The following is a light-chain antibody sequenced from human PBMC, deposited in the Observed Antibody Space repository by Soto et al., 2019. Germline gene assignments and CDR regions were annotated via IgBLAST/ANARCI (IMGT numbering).Light chain of an antibody. CDR2: EVS. CDR3: NSYAGSNVYV. Sequence: QSALTQPPSASGSPGQSVTISCTGTSSDVGGYNYVSWYQQHPGKAPKLMIYEVSKRPSGVPDRFSGSKSGNTASLTVSWLQAEDEADYYCNSYAGSNVYVFGTGTKLTVL. CDR1: SSDVGGYNY. V-gene: IGLV2-8*01. J-gene: IGLJ1*01.